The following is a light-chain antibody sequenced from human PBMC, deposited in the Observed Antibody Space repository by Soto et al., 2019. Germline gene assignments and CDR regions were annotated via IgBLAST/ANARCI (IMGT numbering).Light chain of an antibody. J-gene: IGLJ1*01. CDR1: NSDVGAYKF. CDR3: CSYAGSYTWV. V-gene: IGLV2-11*01. CDR2: DVT. Sequence: QSVLTQPRSVSGSPGQSVTISCTGSNSDVGAYKFVSWLQHNPGEAPKVMIYDVTQRPSGVPDRFSGTKSGTTASLTISGLQAGDGADYYCCSYAGSYTWVFGSGTKVTGL.